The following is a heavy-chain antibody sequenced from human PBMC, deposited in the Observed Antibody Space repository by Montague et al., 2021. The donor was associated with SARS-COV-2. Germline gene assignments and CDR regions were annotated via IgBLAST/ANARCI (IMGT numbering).Heavy chain of an antibody. Sequence: SETLSLTCTVSGGSVISGSYSWDWIRQPPGKGLEWIGSIHYSGSTSYNPSLRSRVTKSIDTSKNPFSLRVNSVTAADSAVYFCARRPGVSYYVLWIGGFDSWGQGTMVTVS. CDR3: ARRPGVSYYVLWIGGFDS. J-gene: IGHJ3*01. D-gene: IGHD3-3*01. CDR1: GGSVISGSYS. CDR2: IHYSGST. V-gene: IGHV4-39*01.